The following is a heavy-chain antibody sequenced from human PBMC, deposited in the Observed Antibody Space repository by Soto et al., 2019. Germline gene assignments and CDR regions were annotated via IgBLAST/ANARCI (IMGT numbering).Heavy chain of an antibody. V-gene: IGHV4-39*01. CDR2: IYYSGST. D-gene: IGHD4-17*01. J-gene: IGHJ5*02. Sequence: PSETLSVTCTVSGGSISSSGYYWGWIRQPPGKGLEWIGSIYYSGSTYYNPSLKSRVTISVDTSKNQFSLKLSSVTAADTAVYYCARRDYEGWFDPWGQGTLVTVSS. CDR1: GGSISSSGYY. CDR3: ARRDYEGWFDP.